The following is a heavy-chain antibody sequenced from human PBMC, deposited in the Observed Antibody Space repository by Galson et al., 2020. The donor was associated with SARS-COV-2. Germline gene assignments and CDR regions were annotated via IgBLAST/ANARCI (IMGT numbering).Heavy chain of an antibody. D-gene: IGHD2-21*02. J-gene: IGHJ4*02. V-gene: IGHV4-34*01. CDR3: ARGRAYGRWRRGGYYFDY. Sequence: SETLSLTCAVYGGSFSGYYWSWIRQPPGKGLEWIGEINHSGSTNYNPSLKSRVTISVDTSKNQFSLKLSSVTAADTAVYYCARGRAYGRWRRGGYYFDYWGQGTLVTVSS. CDR2: INHSGST. CDR1: GGSFSGYY.